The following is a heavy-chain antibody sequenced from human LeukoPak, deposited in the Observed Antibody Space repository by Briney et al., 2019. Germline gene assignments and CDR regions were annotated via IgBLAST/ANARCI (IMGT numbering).Heavy chain of an antibody. J-gene: IGHJ4*02. CDR2: ISYRGST. V-gene: IGHV4-59*01. CDR3: ARVGRGDHTWGSYSFDH. Sequence: SETLSLTCSVSGGSMSSYYWTWIRQSPGEGLEWIGYISYRGSTKYNPSLKSRLTISIDTSNNQFSLKMSSVIAADTAVYYCARVGRGDHTWGSYSFDHWGQGILVTVSS. CDR1: GGSMSSYY. D-gene: IGHD3-16*01.